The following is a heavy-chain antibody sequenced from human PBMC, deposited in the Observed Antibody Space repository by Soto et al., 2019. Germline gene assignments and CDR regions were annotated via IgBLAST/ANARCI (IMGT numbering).Heavy chain of an antibody. CDR1: GGSISSPDHH. Sequence: SETLSLTCTVSGGSISSPDHHWTWIRQSPGKGLEWIGAIYYSASTYYNPSLVSRIRISVDTSKNQFSLRLTSVTAADTAVYYCARVGVLRYFDWSYGMDVWGQGTTVTVSS. D-gene: IGHD3-9*01. J-gene: IGHJ6*02. CDR2: IYYSAST. CDR3: ARVGVLRYFDWSYGMDV. V-gene: IGHV4-30-4*02.